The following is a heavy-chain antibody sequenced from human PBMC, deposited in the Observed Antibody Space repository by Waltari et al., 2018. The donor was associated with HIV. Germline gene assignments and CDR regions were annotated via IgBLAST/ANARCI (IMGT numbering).Heavy chain of an antibody. CDR3: ARIAVAGKTYFDY. CDR1: GGSISSYY. V-gene: IGHV4-59*01. J-gene: IGHJ4*02. Sequence: QVQLQESGPGLVKPSETLSLTCTVSGGSISSYYWSWIRQPPGKGLEWIGYIYYSGSTNSNPSLKSRVTISVDTSKNQFSLKLSSVTAADTAVYYCARIAVAGKTYFDYWGQGTLVTVSS. D-gene: IGHD6-19*01. CDR2: IYYSGST.